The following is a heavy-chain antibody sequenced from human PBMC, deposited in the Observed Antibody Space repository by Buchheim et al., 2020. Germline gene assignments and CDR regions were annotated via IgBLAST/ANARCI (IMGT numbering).Heavy chain of an antibody. Sequence: HLLDSGGGLVQPGGSLRLSCAASDFAFSAYAMNWVRQAPGKGLEWVSYISSSSNTIYYADSVRGRFTLSRDNAKNSPPLQMNSLRDEDTAVYYCATWAFYHGVDVWGQGTT. D-gene: IGHD7-27*01. CDR2: ISSSSNTI. CDR1: DFAFSAYA. V-gene: IGHV3-48*02. J-gene: IGHJ6*02. CDR3: ATWAFYHGVDV.